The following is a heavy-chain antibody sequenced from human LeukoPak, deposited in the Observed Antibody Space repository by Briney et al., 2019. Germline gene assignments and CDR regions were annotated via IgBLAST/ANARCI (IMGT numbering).Heavy chain of an antibody. CDR3: AREGKYTSTWPVDH. J-gene: IGHJ4*02. CDR1: GFSFSSYA. D-gene: IGHD6-19*01. Sequence: GGSLRLSCAASGFSFSSYAMHWVRQAPGKGLEWVAFISYDGNDEYYADSVKGRFTISRDNSKKTLSVQMNSLRVEDTALYYCAREGKYTSTWPVDHWGQGTLVTVSS. CDR2: ISYDGNDE. V-gene: IGHV3-30*04.